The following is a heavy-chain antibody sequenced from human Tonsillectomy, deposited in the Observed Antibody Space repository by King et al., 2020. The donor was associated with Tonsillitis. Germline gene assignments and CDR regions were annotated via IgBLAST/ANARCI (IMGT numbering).Heavy chain of an antibody. V-gene: IGHV3-30*18. Sequence: VQLVESGGGVVQPGRSLRLSCAASGFTFSSYGLHWVRQAPGKGLEWVAVISFDGTNKYYADSVKGRFTISRDNSKNTLYLQMNSLRAEDTAVYYCAKNENQYSYYYMDVWGKGTTVTVSS. J-gene: IGHJ6*03. CDR1: GFTFSSYG. CDR3: AKNENQYSYYYMDV. D-gene: IGHD1-1*01. CDR2: ISFDGTNK.